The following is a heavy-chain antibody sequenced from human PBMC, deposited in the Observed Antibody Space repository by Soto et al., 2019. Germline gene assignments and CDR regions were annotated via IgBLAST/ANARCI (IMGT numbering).Heavy chain of an antibody. CDR2: INSRGTTI. J-gene: IGHJ6*02. Sequence: GGSLRLSCAVSGFTFSDYTMNWVRQTPGKGLEWLSYINSRGTTIYYADSVKGRFTISRDNAKRSLNLQMNSLRAEDTAVYYCAREDGYGYGTTYYYYGMDVWGQGTTVTVSS. D-gene: IGHD5-18*01. V-gene: IGHV3-48*01. CDR1: GFTFSDYT. CDR3: AREDGYGYGTTYYYYGMDV.